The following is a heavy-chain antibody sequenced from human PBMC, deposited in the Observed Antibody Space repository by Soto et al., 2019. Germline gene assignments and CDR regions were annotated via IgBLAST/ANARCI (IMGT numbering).Heavy chain of an antibody. CDR2: ISAYNGNT. Sequence: QVQLVQSGAEVKKPGASVKVSCKASGYTFTSYGISWVRQAPGQGLEWMGWISAYNGNTNYARKLQGRVTMTTDTSTSTAYMELRSLRSDDTAVYYCAREGFRGYSYPPSQSDYWGQGTLVTVSS. D-gene: IGHD5-18*01. J-gene: IGHJ4*02. CDR3: AREGFRGYSYPPSQSDY. V-gene: IGHV1-18*01. CDR1: GYTFTSYG.